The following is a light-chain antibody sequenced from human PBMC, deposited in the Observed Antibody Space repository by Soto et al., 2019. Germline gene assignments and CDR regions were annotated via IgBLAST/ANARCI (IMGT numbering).Light chain of an antibody. CDR1: SSDVGGYSY. Sequence: QSALTQPASVSGSPGQSITISCTGTSSDVGGYSYVSWYQQHPGKAPKFIIFEVSNRPSGVSYRFSGSKSGNTASLTISGLQAEDEADYYCSSYTSSSTLDVVFGGGTKLTVL. CDR2: EVS. V-gene: IGLV2-14*01. CDR3: SSYTSSSTLDVV. J-gene: IGLJ2*01.